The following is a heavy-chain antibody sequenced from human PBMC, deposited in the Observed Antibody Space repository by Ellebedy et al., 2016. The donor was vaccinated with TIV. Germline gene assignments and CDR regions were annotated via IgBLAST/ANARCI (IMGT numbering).Heavy chain of an antibody. J-gene: IGHJ6*02. Sequence: SVKVSXXASGFTFSSSAIQWVRKARGQRLEWIGWIVVGSVNTNYAQKFQERVTITRDMSTSTAYMELSSLRSEDTAVYYCAASGVVVPVVYGMDVWGQGTTVTVSS. D-gene: IGHD2-2*01. CDR3: AASGVVVPVVYGMDV. CDR2: IVVGSVNT. CDR1: GFTFSSSA. V-gene: IGHV1-58*02.